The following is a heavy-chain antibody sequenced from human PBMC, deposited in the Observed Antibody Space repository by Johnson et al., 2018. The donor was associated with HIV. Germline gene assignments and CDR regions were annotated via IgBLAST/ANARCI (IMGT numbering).Heavy chain of an antibody. J-gene: IGHJ3*02. CDR2: IYSGGST. D-gene: IGHD6-19*01. CDR1: GFTFSSYG. Sequence: VQLVESGGGVVQPGGSLRLSCAASGFTFSSYGMHWVRQAPEKGLEWVSVIYSGGSTYYADSVKGRFTISRDNSKNTLYLQMNSLRAEDTAVDYCARDAGQWLDDAFDIWGQGTMVTVSS. CDR3: ARDAGQWLDDAFDI. V-gene: IGHV3-66*01.